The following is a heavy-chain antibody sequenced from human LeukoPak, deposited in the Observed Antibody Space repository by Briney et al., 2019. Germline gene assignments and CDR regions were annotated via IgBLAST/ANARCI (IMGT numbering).Heavy chain of an antibody. V-gene: IGHV3-21*01. CDR2: ISSSSSYI. CDR3: ARGCSTSCYSHYGMDV. Sequence: PGGSLRLSCAASGFTFSSYSMNWVRQAPGKGLEWVSSISSSSSYIYYADSVKGRFTISRDNAKNSLYLQMNSLRAEDTAVYYCARGCSTSCYSHYGMDVWGQGTTVTVSS. D-gene: IGHD2-2*02. CDR1: GFTFSSYS. J-gene: IGHJ6*02.